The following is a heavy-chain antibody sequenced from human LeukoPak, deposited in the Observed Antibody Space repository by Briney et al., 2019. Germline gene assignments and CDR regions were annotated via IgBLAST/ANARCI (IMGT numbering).Heavy chain of an antibody. CDR1: GGSISGNSYY. CDR2: ILDSGST. CDR3: ARPIYSSSWQDYYFDL. D-gene: IGHD6-13*01. V-gene: IGHV4-39*07. J-gene: IGHJ2*01. Sequence: SETLSLTCTVSGGSISGNSYYWGWIRQPPGKGLEWIGAILDSGSTFYNPSLKSRVTISVDTSKNQFSLKLSSVTAAETAVYYCARPIYSSSWQDYYFDLWGRGTLVTVSS.